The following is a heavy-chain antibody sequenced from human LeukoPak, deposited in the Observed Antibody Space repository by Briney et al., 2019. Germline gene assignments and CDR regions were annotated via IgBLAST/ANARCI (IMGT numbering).Heavy chain of an antibody. V-gene: IGHV4-39*01. CDR3: XXEYGGNSAXXX. CDR1: GGSISSSSYY. D-gene: IGHD4-23*01. CDR2: IYYSGST. J-gene: IGHJ1*01. Sequence: SETLSLTCTVSGGSISSSSYYWGWIRXXPGKGLEWIGSIYYSGSTYYNPSLXSRVTISVDTSKNQFSLKLSSVTAANKAVYXXXXEYGGNSAXXXWGXGTLVXXSS.